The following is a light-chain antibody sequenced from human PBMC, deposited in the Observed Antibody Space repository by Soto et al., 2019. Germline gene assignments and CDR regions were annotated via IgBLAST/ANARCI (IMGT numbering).Light chain of an antibody. CDR2: DAS. V-gene: IGKV3D-15*01. J-gene: IGKJ4*01. CDR3: QQDNNWPLT. CDR1: QTVSGN. Sequence: EIVLTQSPATLSVSPGERATLFCRASQTVSGNLAWYQQKPGRAPRLLIYDASTRATGVPARFSGSGSDTDFTLTITSLQSEDFAVYYCQQDNNWPLTFGGGTKVQVK.